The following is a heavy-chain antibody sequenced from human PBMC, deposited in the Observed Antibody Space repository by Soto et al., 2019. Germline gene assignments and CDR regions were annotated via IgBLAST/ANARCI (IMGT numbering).Heavy chain of an antibody. D-gene: IGHD3-3*01. Sequence: GGSLRLSCAASGFTFSSYAMSWVRQAPGKGLEWVSAISGSGGSTYYADSVKGRFTISRDNSKNTLCLQMNSLRAEDTAVYYCAKAHFAWVDFWSGLGWFDPWGQGTLVTVSS. CDR2: ISGSGGST. CDR3: AKAHFAWVDFWSGLGWFDP. J-gene: IGHJ5*02. CDR1: GFTFSSYA. V-gene: IGHV3-23*01.